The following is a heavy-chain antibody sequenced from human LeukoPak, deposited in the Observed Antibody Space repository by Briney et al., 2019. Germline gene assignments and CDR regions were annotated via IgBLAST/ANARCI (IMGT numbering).Heavy chain of an antibody. J-gene: IGHJ5*02. V-gene: IGHV4-39*07. CDR1: GGSIRSSYYY. CDR2: IYDSGST. CDR3: ARAFPCSSTSCSNWFDP. Sequence: SETLSLTCTVSGGSIRSSYYYWGWIRQPPGKGLEWIGSIYDSGSTYYNPSLKSRVTISVDTSKNQFSLKLSSVTAADTAVYYCARAFPCSSTSCSNWFDPWGQGTLVTVSS. D-gene: IGHD2-2*01.